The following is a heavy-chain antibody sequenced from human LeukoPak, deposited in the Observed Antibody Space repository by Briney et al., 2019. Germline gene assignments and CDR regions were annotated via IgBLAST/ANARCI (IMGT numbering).Heavy chain of an antibody. CDR3: ARVLTGDASNI. CDR2: ISAYNGNT. J-gene: IGHJ3*02. V-gene: IGHV1-18*01. Sequence: ASVNVSCKASGYIFTSYGISWVRQAPGQGLEWMGWISAYNGNTNYAQRLQGRVTMTTDTSTRTAYMELRSLRPDDTAVYYCARVLTGDASNIWGQGTMVTVSS. D-gene: IGHD3-10*01. CDR1: GYIFTSYG.